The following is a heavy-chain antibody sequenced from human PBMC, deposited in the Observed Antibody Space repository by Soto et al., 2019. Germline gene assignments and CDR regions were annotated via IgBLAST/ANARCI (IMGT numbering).Heavy chain of an antibody. CDR1: GGTFTKYA. CDR2: IVPLPGTT. CDR3: ASGGGGRGGSSGWPDYAFDV. D-gene: IGHD3-22*01. J-gene: IGHJ3*01. Sequence: QVQLVQSGAAVRKPGSSVKVSCKASGGTFTKYAITWVRQAPRQGLEWMGGIVPLPGTTNYAQKFRGRVIMSADESRTTTYLELSRLTSEDTAVYYCASGGGGRGGSSGWPDYAFDVWGPGTMVIVSS. V-gene: IGHV1-69*01.